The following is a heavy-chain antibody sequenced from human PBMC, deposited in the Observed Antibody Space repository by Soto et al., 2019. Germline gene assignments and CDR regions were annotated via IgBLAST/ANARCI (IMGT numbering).Heavy chain of an antibody. Sequence: ESGATPVNPTQTVTLTCTFSGFSLSTSGMCVSWIRQPPGKALEWLALIDWDDDKYYSTSLKTRLTISKDTSKNQVVLTMTNMDPGDTATYYCARGRWRAYYYYSGMDVWGKGPTVTVSS. CDR1: GFSLSTSGMC. J-gene: IGHJ6*04. V-gene: IGHV2-70*01. CDR2: IDWDDDK. D-gene: IGHD1-26*01. CDR3: ARGRWRAYYYYSGMDV.